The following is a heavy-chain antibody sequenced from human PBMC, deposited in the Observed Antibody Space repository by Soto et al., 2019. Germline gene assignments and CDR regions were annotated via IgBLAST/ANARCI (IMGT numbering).Heavy chain of an antibody. V-gene: IGHV3-30-3*01. D-gene: IGHD6-6*01. CDR3: ARDRAGLESRYYYYGMDV. CDR1: GFTFSSYA. CDR2: ISYDGSNK. Sequence: GGSLRLSCAASGFTFSSYAMHWVRQAPGKGLEWVAVISYDGSNKYYADSVKGRFTISRDNSKNTLYLQMNSLRAEDTAVYYCARDRAGLESRYYYYGMDVWGQGTTVTVSS. J-gene: IGHJ6*02.